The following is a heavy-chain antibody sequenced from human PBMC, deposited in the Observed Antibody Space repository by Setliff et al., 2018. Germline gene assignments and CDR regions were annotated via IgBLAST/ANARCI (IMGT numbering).Heavy chain of an antibody. V-gene: IGHV4-4*07. D-gene: IGHD1-1*01. Sequence: SETLSLTCTVSGGSISNYYWSWIRQPAGKGLEWIGRIYTSGSTNYNPSLKSRVTMSVDTYKNQFSLKLSSVTAADTAVYYCARHWNGSHSRYFDYWGQGTLVTVSS. J-gene: IGHJ4*02. CDR2: IYTSGST. CDR3: ARHWNGSHSRYFDY. CDR1: GGSISNYY.